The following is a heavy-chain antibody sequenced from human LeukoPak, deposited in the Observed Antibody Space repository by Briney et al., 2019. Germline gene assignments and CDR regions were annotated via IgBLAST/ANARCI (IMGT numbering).Heavy chain of an antibody. J-gene: IGHJ4*02. D-gene: IGHD6-13*01. CDR3: ARGAAAAGSY. V-gene: IGHV4-59*01. CDR1: GGSFSGYY. CDR2: IYYSGST. Sequence: SETLSLTCAVHGGSFSGYYWSWIRQPPGKGLEWIGYIYYSGSTNYNPSLKSRVTISVDTSKNQFSLKLSSVTAADTAVYYCARGAAAAGSYWGQGTLVTVSS.